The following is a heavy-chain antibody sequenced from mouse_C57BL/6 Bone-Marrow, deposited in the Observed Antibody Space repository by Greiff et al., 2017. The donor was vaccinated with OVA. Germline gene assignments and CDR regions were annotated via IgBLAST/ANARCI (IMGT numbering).Heavy chain of an antibody. CDR3: ARKGYYYGSSYLWYFDV. CDR2: IWTGGGT. V-gene: IGHV2-9-1*01. J-gene: IGHJ1*03. Sequence: QVQLKESGPGLVAPSQSLSITCTVSGFSFTSYAISWVRQPPGKGLEWLGVIWTGGGTNYNSALNSRLSISKDNSKSQVFLKMNSLQTDDTARYYCARKGYYYGSSYLWYFDVWGTGTTVTVSS. D-gene: IGHD1-1*01. CDR1: GFSFTSYA.